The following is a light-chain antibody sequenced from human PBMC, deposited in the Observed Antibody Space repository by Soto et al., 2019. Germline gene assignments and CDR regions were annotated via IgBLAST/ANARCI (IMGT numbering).Light chain of an antibody. Sequence: QSALTQPPSVSGAPGQRVTISCTGSSSNIGAGYDVHWYQQRPGAAPKLLISANINRPSGVPDRFSGSKSGTSASLAITGLQADDEGDYDCQSYDSTLSARYVFGTGTKLTVL. CDR1: SSNIGAGYD. CDR2: ANI. CDR3: QSYDSTLSARYV. V-gene: IGLV1-40*01. J-gene: IGLJ1*01.